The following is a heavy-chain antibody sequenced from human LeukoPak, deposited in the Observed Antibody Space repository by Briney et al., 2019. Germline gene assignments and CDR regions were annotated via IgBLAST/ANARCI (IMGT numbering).Heavy chain of an antibody. D-gene: IGHD2-2*01. CDR3: ARGLHIVVVPAATTFDY. CDR2: INPNSGGT. V-gene: IGHV1-2*02. J-gene: IGHJ4*02. CDR1: GYTFTGYY. Sequence: VASVKVSCKASGYTFTGYYMHWVRQAPGQGLEWMGWINPNSGGTNYAQKFQGRVTMTRDTSISTAYMELSRLRSDDTAVYYCARGLHIVVVPAATTFDYWGQGTLVTGSS.